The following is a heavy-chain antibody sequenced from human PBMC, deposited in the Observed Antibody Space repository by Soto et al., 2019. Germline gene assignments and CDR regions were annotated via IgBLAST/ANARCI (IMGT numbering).Heavy chain of an antibody. CDR2: IYHGGST. J-gene: IGHJ6*03. V-gene: IGHV4-4*02. CDR3: ASCVRGVTPNGMDYYYYYMDV. Sequence: SETLSLTCAVSSGSISSGNWWSWVRQPPGKGLEWIGEIYHGGSTNYNPSLKSRVTISVDKSKNQFSLKLSSVTAADTAGYYCASCVRGVTPNGMDYYYYYMDVWGKGTTVTVSS. CDR1: SGSISSGNW. D-gene: IGHD3-10*01.